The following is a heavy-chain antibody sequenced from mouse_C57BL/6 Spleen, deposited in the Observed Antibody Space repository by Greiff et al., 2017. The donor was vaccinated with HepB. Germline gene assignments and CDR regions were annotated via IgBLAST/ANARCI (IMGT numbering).Heavy chain of an antibody. J-gene: IGHJ4*01. CDR1: GYTFTSYW. CDR2: IHPNSGST. Sequence: QVQLQQPGAELVKPGASVKLSCKASGYTFTSYWMHWVKQRPGQGLEWIGMIHPNSGSTNYNEKFKSKATLTVDKSSSTAYMQLSSLTSEDSAVYYCARTDSSGYHAMDYWGQGTSVTVSS. V-gene: IGHV1-64*01. D-gene: IGHD3-2*02. CDR3: ARTDSSGYHAMDY.